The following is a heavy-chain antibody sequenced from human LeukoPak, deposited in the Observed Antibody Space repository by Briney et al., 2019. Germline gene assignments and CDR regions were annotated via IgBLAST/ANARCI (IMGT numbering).Heavy chain of an antibody. V-gene: IGHV1-2*02. Sequence: GASVKVSCKASGYIFTDNYIHWVRQAPGQGLEWMGWINPNSGGTNYAQKFQGRVTMTRDTSITTAYMELIRLTSEDTALYYCATTRNTVTTFDWGQGTLVTVSS. CDR2: INPNSGGT. J-gene: IGHJ4*02. D-gene: IGHD4-17*01. CDR1: GYIFTDNY. CDR3: ATTRNTVTTFD.